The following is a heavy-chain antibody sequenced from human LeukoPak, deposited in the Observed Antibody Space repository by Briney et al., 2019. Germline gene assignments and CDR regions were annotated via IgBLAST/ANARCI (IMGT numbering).Heavy chain of an antibody. V-gene: IGHV3-21*01. Sequence: GGSLRLSCAASGFTFSSYSMNWVRQAPGKGVEWVSSISSSNHYIYYADSVKGRFTISRDNAKNSLYLQMNSLRAEDTAVYYCARRISAEMDVWGKGTTVTVSS. CDR2: ISSSNHYI. J-gene: IGHJ6*04. D-gene: IGHD3-10*01. CDR1: GFTFSSYS. CDR3: ARRISAEMDV.